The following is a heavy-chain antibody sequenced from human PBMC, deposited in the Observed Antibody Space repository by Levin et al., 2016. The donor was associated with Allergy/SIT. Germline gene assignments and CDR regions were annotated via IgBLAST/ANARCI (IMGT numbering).Heavy chain of an antibody. D-gene: IGHD3-10*01. CDR1: GGSFSGYY. CDR3: ARGWVGGGKGSDPSNYFDY. J-gene: IGHJ4*02. Sequence: SETLSLTCAVYGGSFSGYYWSWIRQPPGKGLEWIGEINHSGSTNYNPSLKSRVTISVDTSKNQFSLKLSSVTAADTAVYYCARGWVGGGKGSDPSNYFDYWGQGTLVTVSS. CDR2: INHSGST. V-gene: IGHV4-34*01.